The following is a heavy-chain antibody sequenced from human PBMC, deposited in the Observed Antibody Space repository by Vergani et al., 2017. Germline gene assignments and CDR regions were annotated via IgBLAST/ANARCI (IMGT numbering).Heavy chain of an antibody. J-gene: IGHJ6*02. Sequence: LEESGGGSVKPGGSLRLSCAASGFKFSDHYMSWIRQAPGKGLEWVSHISPGASTVSYTDSVTGRFTVSRDIDNNSLTLDMTTLRVEDTAVYYCAKNPGISTTRHYYAMDVGGQGTTVTVSS. CDR2: ISPGASTV. V-gene: IGHV3-11*04. D-gene: IGHD1-1*01. CDR1: GFKFSDHY. CDR3: AKNPGISTTRHYYAMDV.